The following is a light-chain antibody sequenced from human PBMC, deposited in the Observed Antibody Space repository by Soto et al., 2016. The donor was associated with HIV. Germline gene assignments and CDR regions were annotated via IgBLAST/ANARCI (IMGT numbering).Light chain of an antibody. CDR1: QSLLHSNGYNY. Sequence: DIVMTQSPLSLPVTPGEPASISCRSSQSLLHSNGYNYLDWYLQKPGQSPQLLIYLGSNRASGVPDRFSDSGSGTDFTLTISRVEAEDVGVYYCMQARQTPPTFGGGTRVEIK. CDR3: MQARQTPPT. V-gene: IGKV2-28*01. CDR2: LGS. J-gene: IGKJ4*01.